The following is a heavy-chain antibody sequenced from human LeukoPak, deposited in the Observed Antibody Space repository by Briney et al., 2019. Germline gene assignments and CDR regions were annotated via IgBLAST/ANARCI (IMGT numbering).Heavy chain of an antibody. Sequence: GGSLRLSCAASGFTVSSNYMSWVRQAPGKGLEWVSVIYSGGSTYYADSVKGRFTISRDNSKNTLYLQMNSLRAEDTAVYYCARDRYTIIGVVNPDMDLWGKGTTVTVSS. CDR1: GFTVSSNY. CDR3: ARDRYTIIGVVNPDMDL. V-gene: IGHV3-66*02. J-gene: IGHJ6*03. D-gene: IGHD3-3*01. CDR2: IYSGGST.